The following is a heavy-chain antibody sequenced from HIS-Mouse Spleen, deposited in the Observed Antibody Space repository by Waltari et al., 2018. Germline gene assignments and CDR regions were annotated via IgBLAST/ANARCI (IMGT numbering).Heavy chain of an antibody. CDR2: ISSSSSTI. V-gene: IGHV3-48*01. CDR3: ARGASGSYYLVSVSDY. Sequence: EVQLVESGGGLVQPGGSLRLSCAAFGFTFLTHRLHWVRQAPGKGLEWVSYISSSSSTIYYADSVKGRFTISRDNAKNSLYLQMNSLRAEDTAVYYCARGASGSYYLVSVSDYWGQGTLVTVSS. CDR1: GFTFLTHR. J-gene: IGHJ4*02. D-gene: IGHD1-26*01.